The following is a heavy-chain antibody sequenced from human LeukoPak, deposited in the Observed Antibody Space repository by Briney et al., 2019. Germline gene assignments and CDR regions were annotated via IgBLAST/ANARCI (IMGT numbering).Heavy chain of an antibody. J-gene: IGHJ4*02. CDR2: ITSTSSAI. CDR1: GFKFSSFS. V-gene: IGHV3-48*04. D-gene: IGHD5-18*01. Sequence: GGSLRLSCAASGFKFSSFSMNWVRQAPGKGLEWLSYITSTSSAIYYADSLKGRFTISRDNAKNSLYLQINSLRADDTAVYYCARAIASYGDSAYWGQGTPVTVSS. CDR3: ARAIASYGDSAY.